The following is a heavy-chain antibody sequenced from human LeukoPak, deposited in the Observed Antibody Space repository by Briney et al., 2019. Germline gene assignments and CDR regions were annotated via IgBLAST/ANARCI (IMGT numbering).Heavy chain of an antibody. Sequence: SETLSLTCTVSGGSISSSYWSWIRQPPGKGLEWIGYIYYTGSTNYNSSLKSRVTISVDTSKNQFSQKLSSVTAADTAVYYCARLKRYSSGWYPSYYFDYWGQGTLVTVSS. V-gene: IGHV4-59*08. CDR2: IYYTGST. CDR1: GGSISSSY. D-gene: IGHD6-19*01. CDR3: ARLKRYSSGWYPSYYFDY. J-gene: IGHJ4*02.